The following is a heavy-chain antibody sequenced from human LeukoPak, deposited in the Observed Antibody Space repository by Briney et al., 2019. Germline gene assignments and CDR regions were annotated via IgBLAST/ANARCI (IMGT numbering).Heavy chain of an antibody. CDR2: ISSNSITI. Sequence: GGSLRLSCAASGFTFSSYSMNWVRQAPGKGLEWVSYISSNSITIYYADSVRGRFTISRDSAKNSLYLQMNSLRDEDTAVYYCARGYSALDYWGQGTLVTVSS. CDR1: GFTFSSYS. CDR3: ARGYSALDY. D-gene: IGHD6-13*01. J-gene: IGHJ4*02. V-gene: IGHV3-48*02.